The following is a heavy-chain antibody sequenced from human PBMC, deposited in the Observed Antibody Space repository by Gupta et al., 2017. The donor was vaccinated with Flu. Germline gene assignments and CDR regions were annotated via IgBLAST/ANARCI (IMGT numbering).Heavy chain of an antibody. D-gene: IGHD1-26*01. CDR1: GFTFSNYA. J-gene: IGHJ6*02. CDR3: AKGGWTYPMDV. CDR2: INSGGSST. Sequence: EVHLLESGGGLIQPGGSLRLSCAASGFTFSNYAMNWVRQGPGKGLEWVSSINSGGSSTNYADSVKGRFTISRDNSKNTLYLQMNSLRAEDTAVYYCAKGGWTYPMDVWGQGTTVTVSS. V-gene: IGHV3-23*01.